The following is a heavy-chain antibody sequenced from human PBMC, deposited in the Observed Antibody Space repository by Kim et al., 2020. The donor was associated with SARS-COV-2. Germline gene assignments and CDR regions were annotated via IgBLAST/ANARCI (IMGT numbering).Heavy chain of an antibody. CDR1: GFNLRNDW. Sequence: GGSLRLSCAVSGFNLRNDWRSWVRQAPGKGLEWVAMKKRDGSEEHYVDSVKGRFTKSSDNAKNSLYLQMSSLGSEVTAIYYCAALDTAHVHGGSWGRRTLVTASS. D-gene: IGHD3-10*02. J-gene: IGHJ4*02. CDR3: AALDTAHVHGGS. V-gene: IGHV3-7*01. CDR2: KKRDGSEE.